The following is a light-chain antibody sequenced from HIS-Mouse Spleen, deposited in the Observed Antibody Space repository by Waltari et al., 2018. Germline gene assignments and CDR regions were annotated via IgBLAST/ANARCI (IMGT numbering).Light chain of an antibody. CDR2: EGS. J-gene: IGLJ2*01. Sequence: QSALTQPASVSGSPGQSITISCTGTSSYVGSYNLVPWYQQHTGQAPKLMIYEGSKRPSGVSNRFSGSKSGNTASLTISGLQAEDEADYYCCSYAGSSTLVFGGGTKLTVL. CDR3: CSYAGSSTLV. V-gene: IGLV2-23*01. CDR1: SSYVGSYNL.